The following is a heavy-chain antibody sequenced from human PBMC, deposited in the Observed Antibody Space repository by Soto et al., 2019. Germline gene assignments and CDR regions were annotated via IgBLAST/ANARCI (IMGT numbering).Heavy chain of an antibody. D-gene: IGHD1-26*01. Sequence: SETLSLTCTISGASINSYYWSWIRQPPGKGLEWIGYMDYSGTKNNPSLKSRVTMSIDTSKNQFSPKLSSVTAADTAVYYCARDQPGSPVFDRAFDIWGQGTMGTVSS. J-gene: IGHJ3*02. CDR3: ARDQPGSPVFDRAFDI. V-gene: IGHV4-59*01. CDR1: GASINSYY. CDR2: MDYSGT.